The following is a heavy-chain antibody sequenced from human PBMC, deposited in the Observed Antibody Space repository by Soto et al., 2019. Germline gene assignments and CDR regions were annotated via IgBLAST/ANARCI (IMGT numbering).Heavy chain of an antibody. V-gene: IGHV3-30-3*01. J-gene: IGHJ5*02. CDR2: MSYDGYNK. D-gene: IGHD4-17*01. Sequence: QVQLVESGGGVVQPGRSLRLSCAASGFTFSSYAIHWVRQAPGKGLEWVAVMSYDGYNKYYADSVKGRFTMSRDNSKNTLDLQMNGLRDEDTAVYYCAREGGYGVYDTWGQGTLITVSS. CDR1: GFTFSSYA. CDR3: AREGGYGVYDT.